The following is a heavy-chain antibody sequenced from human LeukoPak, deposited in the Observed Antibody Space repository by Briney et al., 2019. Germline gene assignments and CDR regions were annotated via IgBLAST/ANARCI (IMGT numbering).Heavy chain of an antibody. J-gene: IGHJ4*02. CDR3: TRAARRDYVWGSFRPPFDY. Sequence: GSLRLSCKPSGFTFGDYAMSWVRLAPGKGLEWIGFLRSRTYGGTTEYAASVKGRFTISRDDSKSIAYLQMNSLKTEDTAVYYCTRAARRDYVWGSFRPPFDYWGQGTLVTVSS. CDR1: GFTFGDYA. D-gene: IGHD3-16*02. CDR2: LRSRTYGGTT. V-gene: IGHV3-49*04.